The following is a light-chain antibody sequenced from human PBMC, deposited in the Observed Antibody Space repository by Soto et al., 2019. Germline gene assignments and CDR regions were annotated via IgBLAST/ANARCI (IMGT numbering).Light chain of an antibody. CDR3: QHDYNLLT. V-gene: IGKV3D-7*01. J-gene: IGKJ4*01. CDR1: QTVSSSS. Sequence: PGYGVPLSCRASQTVSSSSLTWCQQKPGQAPGLLIYGASTRATAIPARFSGSGSGTDFTLTVSSLQPEDFAVYYCQHDYNLLTFGGGTKVEIK. CDR2: GAS.